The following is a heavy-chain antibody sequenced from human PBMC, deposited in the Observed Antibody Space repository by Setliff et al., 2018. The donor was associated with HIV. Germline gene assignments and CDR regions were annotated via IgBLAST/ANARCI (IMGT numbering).Heavy chain of an antibody. CDR3: ARGASSSWYYFDY. CDR1: GFTFDSYV. D-gene: IGHD6-13*01. J-gene: IGHJ4*02. Sequence: LSLSCAATGFTFDSYVLHWVRQAPGKGLEWVAVMSIHGNVIIYADSVKGRFTISRDNSKNTLYLQMNSLRAEDAAVYYCARGASSSWYYFDYWGQGALVTVSS. V-gene: IGHV3-33*08. CDR2: MSIHGNVI.